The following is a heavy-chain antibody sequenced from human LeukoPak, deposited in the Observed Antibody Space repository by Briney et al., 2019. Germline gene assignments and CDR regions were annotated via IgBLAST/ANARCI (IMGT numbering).Heavy chain of an antibody. D-gene: IGHD5-12*01. CDR3: AKGGIVATIRMLSWIEAYYFDY. CDR1: GFTLSSYG. CDR2: ISYDGSNK. Sequence: GGSLRLSCAASGFTLSSYGMHWVRQAPGKGLEWVAVISYDGSNKYYADSVTGRFTISRDNSKNTLYLQMNSLRAEDTAVYYCAKGGIVATIRMLSWIEAYYFDYWGQGTLVTVSS. J-gene: IGHJ4*02. V-gene: IGHV3-30*18.